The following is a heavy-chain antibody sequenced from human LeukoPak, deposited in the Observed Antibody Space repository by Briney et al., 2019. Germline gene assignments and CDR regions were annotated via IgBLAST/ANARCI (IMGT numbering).Heavy chain of an antibody. V-gene: IGHV3-23*01. Sequence: GGSLRLSCAASGFTFNSYAMTWVRQAPGKGLEWVSAISGSGGGTYFADSVKGRFTISRDNSKNTLYLQMNSLRAEDTAVYYCVKDRVVAAAFGCFQHWGQGTLVTVSS. CDR1: GFTFNSYA. CDR2: ISGSGGGT. D-gene: IGHD6-13*01. J-gene: IGHJ1*01. CDR3: VKDRVVAAAFGCFQH.